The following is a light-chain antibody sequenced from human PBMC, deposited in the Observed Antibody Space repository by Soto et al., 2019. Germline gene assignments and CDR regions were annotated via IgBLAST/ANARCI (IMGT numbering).Light chain of an antibody. J-gene: IGKJ5*01. CDR1: QSVCGCS. CDR2: HTS. V-gene: IGKV3-20*01. CDR3: QQYHSSPRT. Sequence: ETVLTQSPGTLSLSPEERATLSCMASQSVCGCSLAWYQQRPGQAPRLLIYHTSYRATGIPDRFSGSGSGTDFTLTISRLEPEDFAVYYCQQYHSSPRTFGQGTRLEIK.